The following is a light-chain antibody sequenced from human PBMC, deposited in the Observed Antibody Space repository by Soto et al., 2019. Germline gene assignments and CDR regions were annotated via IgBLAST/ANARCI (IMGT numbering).Light chain of an antibody. CDR1: QNIAIY. Sequence: IVLTQSPATLSFSPGERATLSCRASQNIAIYLAWYQQKSGQSPRPLIYDTFNRAPGIPDRFSGSGSGTDFTLTISSLEPEDFAVYYCQQRADWPWTCGQGTTVEIK. J-gene: IGKJ1*01. CDR3: QQRADWPWT. CDR2: DTF. V-gene: IGKV3-11*01.